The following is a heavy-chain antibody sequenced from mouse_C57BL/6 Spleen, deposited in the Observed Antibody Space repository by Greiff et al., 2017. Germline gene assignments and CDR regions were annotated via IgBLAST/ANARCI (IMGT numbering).Heavy chain of an antibody. Sequence: EVKLMESGGGLVKPGGSLKLSCAASGFTFSSYAMSWVRQTPEKRLEWVATISDGGSYTYYPDNVKGRFTISRDNAKNNLYLQMSHLKSEDTAMYYCARGYRYWGQGTTLTVSS. V-gene: IGHV5-4*03. CDR2: ISDGGSYT. J-gene: IGHJ2*01. CDR3: ARGYRY. CDR1: GFTFSSYA. D-gene: IGHD2-2*01.